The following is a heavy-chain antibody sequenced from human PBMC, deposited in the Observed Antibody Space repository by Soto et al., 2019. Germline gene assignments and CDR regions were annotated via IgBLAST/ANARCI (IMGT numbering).Heavy chain of an antibody. Sequence: PGGSLRLSCAASGFTFSSYSMNWVRQAPGKGLEWVSYISSSSSTIYYADSVKGRFTISRDNAKNSLYLQMNSLRDEDTAVYYCARDYYDSSGRVPYYFDYWGQGTLVTVSS. CDR1: GFTFSSYS. V-gene: IGHV3-48*02. CDR2: ISSSSSTI. CDR3: ARDYYDSSGRVPYYFDY. D-gene: IGHD3-22*01. J-gene: IGHJ4*02.